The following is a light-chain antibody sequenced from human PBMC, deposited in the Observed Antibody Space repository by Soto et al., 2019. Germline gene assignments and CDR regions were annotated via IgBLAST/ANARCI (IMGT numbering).Light chain of an antibody. J-gene: IGKJ4*01. Sequence: IQMTESPSTLSASVGDRVTITCRASQSISNWLAWYQQKPGKAPKILIYDASNSLVGGLESRFIGSGSGTEFTLTISNLKPDDFATYYCQQYNSHITFCGGTKVDIK. CDR2: DASN. CDR3: QQYNSHIT. CDR1: QSISNW. V-gene: IGKV1-5*01.